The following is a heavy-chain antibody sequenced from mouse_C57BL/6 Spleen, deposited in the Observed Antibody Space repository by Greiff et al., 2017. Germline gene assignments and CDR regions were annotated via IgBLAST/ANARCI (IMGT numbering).Heavy chain of an antibody. CDR1: GFTFSDYG. J-gene: IGHJ3*01. Sequence: EVMLVESGGGLVKPGGSLKLSCAASGFTFSDYGMHWVRQAPEKGLEWVAYISSGSSTIYYADTVKGRFTISRDNAKNTLFLQMTSLRSEDTAMYYCARDAYSNYIFAYWGQGTLVTVSA. V-gene: IGHV5-17*01. CDR2: ISSGSSTI. D-gene: IGHD2-5*01. CDR3: ARDAYSNYIFAY.